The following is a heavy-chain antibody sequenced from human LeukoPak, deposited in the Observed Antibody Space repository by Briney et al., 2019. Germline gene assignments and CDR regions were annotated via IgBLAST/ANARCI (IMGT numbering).Heavy chain of an antibody. CDR3: AKDSARMIVVVIIDY. CDR1: GFTFSRYA. CDR2: ISGSGGST. Sequence: PGGSLRLSCAASGFTFSRYAMSWVRQAPGKGLEWVSAISGSGGSTYYADSVKGRFTISRDNSKNTLYLQMNSLRAEDTAVYYCAKDSARMIVVVIIDYWGQGALVTVSS. D-gene: IGHD3-22*01. J-gene: IGHJ4*02. V-gene: IGHV3-23*01.